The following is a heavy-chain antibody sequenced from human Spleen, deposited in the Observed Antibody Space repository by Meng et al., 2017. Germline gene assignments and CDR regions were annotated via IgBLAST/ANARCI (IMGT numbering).Heavy chain of an antibody. CDR3: ARDEDISAAGYLLGDF. J-gene: IGHJ4*02. V-gene: IGHV1-2*06. CDR1: GYTFAAYW. D-gene: IGHD6-13*01. CDR2: IDPNNDHT. Sequence: QVQLVQSGPEVKKPGASVNLSCKPSGYTFAAYWIPWLRQAPGQGLEWMGRIDPNNDHTQYAQNFQGRVTMTSDTSISTVYMELNGLRSDDTAVYYCARDEDISAAGYLLGDFWGQGTLVTVSS.